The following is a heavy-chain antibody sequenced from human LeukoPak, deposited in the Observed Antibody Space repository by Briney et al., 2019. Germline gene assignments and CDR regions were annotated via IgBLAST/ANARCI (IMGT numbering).Heavy chain of an antibody. D-gene: IGHD6-13*01. Sequence: GGSLRLSCAASGFTVSSNYMSWVRQAPGKGLEWVSVIYSGGSTYYADSVKGRFTISRDNSKNTLYLQMNSLRAEDTAVYYCARDWRAAADETYYYYGMDVWGQGTTVTVYS. V-gene: IGHV3-66*01. CDR1: GFTVSSNY. J-gene: IGHJ6*02. CDR2: IYSGGST. CDR3: ARDWRAAADETYYYYGMDV.